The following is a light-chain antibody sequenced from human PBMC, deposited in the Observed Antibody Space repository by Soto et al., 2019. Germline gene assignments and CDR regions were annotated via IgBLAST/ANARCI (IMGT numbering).Light chain of an antibody. CDR3: CSYAGSSTLV. CDR2: EGS. CDR1: SSDVGSYNL. Sequence: QSALTKPASVSGSPGQPITISCPGTSSDVGSYNLVSWYQQPPGKAPKLMIYEGSKRPSGVSNRFSGSKSGNTASLTISGLQAEDEADYYCCSYAGSSTLVFGGGTKVTVL. J-gene: IGLJ2*01. V-gene: IGLV2-23*01.